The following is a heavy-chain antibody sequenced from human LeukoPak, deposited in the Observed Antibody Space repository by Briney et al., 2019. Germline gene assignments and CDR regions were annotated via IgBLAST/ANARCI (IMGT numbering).Heavy chain of an antibody. D-gene: IGHD6-13*01. CDR3: ARVIAQQLVPFDY. CDR1: GYTFTGYY. Sequence: PEASVKVSCKASGYTFTGYYMHWVRQTPGQGLEWMGRINPNSGGTNYAQKFQGRVTITRDTSISTAYMELSRLRSDDTAVYYCARVIAQQLVPFDYWGQGTLVTVSS. V-gene: IGHV1-2*06. J-gene: IGHJ4*02. CDR2: INPNSGGT.